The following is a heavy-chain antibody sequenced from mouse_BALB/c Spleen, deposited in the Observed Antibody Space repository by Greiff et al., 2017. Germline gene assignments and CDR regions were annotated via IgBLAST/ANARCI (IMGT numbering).Heavy chain of an antibody. Sequence: QVQLKESGPGLVAPSQSLSITCTVSGFSLTGYGVNWVRQPPGKGLEWLGMIWGDGSTDYNSALKSRLSISKDNSKSQVFLKMNSLQTDDTATYYCAKLYRSYAMDYWGQGTSVTVSS. J-gene: IGHJ4*01. CDR3: AKLYRSYAMDY. CDR2: IWGDGST. D-gene: IGHD2-14*01. V-gene: IGHV2-6-7*01. CDR1: GFSLTGYG.